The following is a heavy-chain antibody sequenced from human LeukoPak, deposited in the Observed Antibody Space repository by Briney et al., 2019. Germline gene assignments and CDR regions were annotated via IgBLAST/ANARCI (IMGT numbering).Heavy chain of an antibody. CDR2: IKQDGSEK. J-gene: IGHJ6*03. D-gene: IGHD1-1*01. CDR1: GFTFSSYW. CDR3: ARGSLERGLFVPYYYYYMDV. V-gene: IGHV3-7*01. Sequence: PGGSLRLSCAASGFTFSSYWMSWVRQAPGKGLEWVANIKQDGSEKYYVDSVKGRFTISRDNAKNSLYLQMNSLRAEDTAVYYCARGSLERGLFVPYYYYYMDVWGKGTTVTVSS.